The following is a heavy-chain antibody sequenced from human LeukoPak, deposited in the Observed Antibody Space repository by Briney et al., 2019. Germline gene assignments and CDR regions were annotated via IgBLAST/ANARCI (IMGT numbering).Heavy chain of an antibody. CDR3: ATGIAVEGYLDY. D-gene: IGHD6-19*01. CDR2: FDPEDGET. CDR1: GYTLTELS. J-gene: IGHJ4*02. Sequence: ASVTVSCKVSGYTLTELSMHWVRQAPGKGLEWMGGFDPEDGETIYAQKFQGRVTMTEDTSTDTAYMELSSLRSEDTAVYYCATGIAVEGYLDYWGQGTLVTVSS. V-gene: IGHV1-24*01.